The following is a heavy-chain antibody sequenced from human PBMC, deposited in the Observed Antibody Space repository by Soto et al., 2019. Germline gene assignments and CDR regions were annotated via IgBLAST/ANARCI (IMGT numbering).Heavy chain of an antibody. V-gene: IGHV1-2*04. CDR2: IDPNSGGT. D-gene: IGHD3-22*01. CDR3: ARNYDSSGYPPFDY. CDR1: GYTFTGYY. Sequence: ASVKVSCKASGYTFTGYYIHWVRQAPGQGLEWMGWIDPNSGGTNYAQKFQGWVTMTRDTSISTAYMELSRLRSDDTAVYYCARNYDSSGYPPFDYWGQGTLVTVSS. J-gene: IGHJ4*02.